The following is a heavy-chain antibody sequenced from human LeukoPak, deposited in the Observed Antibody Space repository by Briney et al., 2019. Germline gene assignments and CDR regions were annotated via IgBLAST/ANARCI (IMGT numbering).Heavy chain of an antibody. D-gene: IGHD2-15*01. Sequence: GGSLRLSVVGSGFIFSDPWLSGVGQAPGKGLEWVGRIKSKSDGGTIDYAAPVKGRFTISRDDSRNTLYLQMNSLKTEDTAVYYCTTRRQDGWWGQGTLVTVS. CDR1: GFIFSDPW. CDR3: TTRRQDGW. CDR2: IKSKSDGGTI. V-gene: IGHV3-15*01. J-gene: IGHJ4*02.